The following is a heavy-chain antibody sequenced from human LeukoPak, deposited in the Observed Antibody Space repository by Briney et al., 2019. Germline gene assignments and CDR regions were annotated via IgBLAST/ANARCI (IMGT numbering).Heavy chain of an antibody. CDR1: GLTFSTSG. CDR2: IGPTGSDR. CDR3: TREAAAGIDY. D-gene: IGHD6-13*01. J-gene: IGHJ4*02. V-gene: IGHV3-21*06. Sequence: GGSLRLSCTASGLTFSTSGFNWVRQAPGKGLEWVASIGPTGSDRYHADSIKGRFTISRDNANNFLYLQMNSLRAEDTAVYFCTREAAAGIDYWGQGTLVTVSS.